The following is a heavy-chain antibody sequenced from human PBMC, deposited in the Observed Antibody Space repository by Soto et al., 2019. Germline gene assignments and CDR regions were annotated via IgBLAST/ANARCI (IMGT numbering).Heavy chain of an antibody. Sequence: ASVKVSCKASGYTFTSYYMHWVRQAPGQGLEWMGIINPSGGSTSYAQKFQGRVTMTRDTSTSTVYMELSSLRSEDTAVYYCARDWYNSYYYGSGSSSFSFDYWGQGTLVTVS. CDR3: ARDWYNSYYYGSGSSSFSFDY. V-gene: IGHV1-46*03. CDR1: GYTFTSYY. J-gene: IGHJ4*02. D-gene: IGHD3-10*01. CDR2: INPSGGST.